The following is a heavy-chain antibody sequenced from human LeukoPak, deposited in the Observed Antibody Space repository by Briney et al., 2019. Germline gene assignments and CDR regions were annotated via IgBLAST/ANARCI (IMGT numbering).Heavy chain of an antibody. D-gene: IGHD1-14*01. J-gene: IGHJ4*02. Sequence: GGSLRLSCAASGFTVITNDMTWVRQAPGKGLEWVSVLYSDGNTKYADSVQGRFTISRANSKNTLYLEMNSLSPDGTAVYYCARGVEPLAANTLAYWGQGTLVTVSS. CDR1: GFTVITND. CDR2: LYSDGNT. CDR3: ARGVEPLAANTLAY. V-gene: IGHV3-53*01.